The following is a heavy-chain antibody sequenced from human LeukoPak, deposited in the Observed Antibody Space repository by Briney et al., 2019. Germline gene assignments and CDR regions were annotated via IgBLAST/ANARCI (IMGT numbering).Heavy chain of an antibody. CDR2: TYHSGSP. CDR1: GYSISSGYY. D-gene: IGHD4-17*01. CDR3: ARDGDYDYGAFDI. V-gene: IGHV4-38-2*02. Sequence: SETLSLTCTVSGYSISSGYYWGWIRPPPGKGLEWIGSTYHSGSPHYNPSLESRVTISLDTSKNQFSLKLTSVTAADTAVYYCARDGDYDYGAFDIWGQGTMVTVSS. J-gene: IGHJ3*02.